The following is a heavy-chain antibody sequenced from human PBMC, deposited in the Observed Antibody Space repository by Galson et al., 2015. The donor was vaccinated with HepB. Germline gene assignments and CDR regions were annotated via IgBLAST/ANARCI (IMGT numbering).Heavy chain of an antibody. CDR3: VKGGYCSSTSCYAPFDY. V-gene: IGHV3-64D*06. CDR2: ISSDGGST. D-gene: IGHD2-2*01. J-gene: IGHJ4*02. Sequence: SLRLSCAASGFTFSSYAIHWVRQAPGKGLDYVSAISSDGGSTYYADSVKGRFTISRDNSKNTLYLQMSSLRVEDTAMYYCVKGGYCSSTSCYAPFDYWGQGTLVTVSS. CDR1: GFTFSSYA.